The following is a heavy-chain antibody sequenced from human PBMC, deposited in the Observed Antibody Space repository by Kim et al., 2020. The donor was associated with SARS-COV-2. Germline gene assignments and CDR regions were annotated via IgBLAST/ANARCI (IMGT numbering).Heavy chain of an antibody. CDR3: ARVIPSTAPDY. J-gene: IGHJ4*02. CDR1: GFTFSNYW. Sequence: GGSLRLSCAASGFTFSNYWMHWVRQAPGKGLVWVSRINTDGSTTGYADSVKGRFTISRDNAKNTLYLQMNSLRAEDTAMYYCARVIPSTAPDYWGQGTLV. V-gene: IGHV3-74*01. D-gene: IGHD5-18*01. CDR2: INTDGSTT.